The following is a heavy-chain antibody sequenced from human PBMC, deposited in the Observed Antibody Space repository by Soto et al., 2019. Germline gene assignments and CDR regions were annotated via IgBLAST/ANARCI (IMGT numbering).Heavy chain of an antibody. J-gene: IGHJ5*02. CDR2: ISPGSRYP. Sequence: GGSLRLCCSGSGFTFGDSYMSWIRQAPGKGLEWLSYISPGSRYPAYADSVKGRFTISRDNAKRSLYLQMMSLTAEDTAIYYCVRGGGGGLFDPWGQGTMVTVSS. CDR1: GFTFGDSY. V-gene: IGHV3-11*06. CDR3: VRGGGGGLFDP. D-gene: IGHD2-15*01.